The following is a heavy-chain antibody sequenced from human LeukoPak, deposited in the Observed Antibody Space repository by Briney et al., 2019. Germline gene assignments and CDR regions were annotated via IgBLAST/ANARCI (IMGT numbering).Heavy chain of an antibody. D-gene: IGHD5-18*01. CDR2: IIPIFGTA. J-gene: IGHJ5*02. Sequence: GASVKVSCKASGGTFSSYAISWVRQAPGQGLELMGGIIPIFGTANYAQKFQGRVTITADESTSTAYMELSSLRSEDTAVYYCAREYTAMVSDNWSDPWGQGTLVTVSS. CDR3: AREYTAMVSDNWSDP. V-gene: IGHV1-69*13. CDR1: GGTFSSYA.